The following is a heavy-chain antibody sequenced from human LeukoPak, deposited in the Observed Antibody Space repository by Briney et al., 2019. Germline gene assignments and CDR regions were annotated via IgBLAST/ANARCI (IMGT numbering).Heavy chain of an antibody. CDR1: GYTFTSYD. J-gene: IGHJ3*02. V-gene: IGHV1-8*01. CDR2: MNPNSGNT. D-gene: IGHD3-16*02. Sequence: ASVKVSCKASGYTFTSYDINWVRQATGQGLEWMGWMNPNSGNTGYAQKFQGRVTMTRSTSISTAYMELSSLRSEDTAVYYCARPRRPYDYVWGSYRYRDDAFDIWGQGTMVTVSS. CDR3: ARPRRPYDYVWGSYRYRDDAFDI.